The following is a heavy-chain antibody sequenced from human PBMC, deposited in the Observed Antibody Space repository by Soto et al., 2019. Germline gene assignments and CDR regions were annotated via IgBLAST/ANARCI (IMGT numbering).Heavy chain of an antibody. CDR1: GYTLTELS. J-gene: IGHJ3*02. CDR2: FDPEDGET. D-gene: IGHD3-10*01. CDR3: ATDLSITMVRGVIHAFDI. Sequence: GASVKVSCKVSGYTLTELSMHWVRQAPGEGLEWMGGFDPEDGETIYAQKFQGRVTMTEDTSTDTAYMELSSLRSEDTAVYYCATDLSITMVRGVIHAFDIWGQGTMVTVSS. V-gene: IGHV1-24*01.